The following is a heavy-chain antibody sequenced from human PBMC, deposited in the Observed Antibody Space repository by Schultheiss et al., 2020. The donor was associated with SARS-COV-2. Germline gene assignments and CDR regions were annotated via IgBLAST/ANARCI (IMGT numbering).Heavy chain of an antibody. V-gene: IGHV3-74*01. J-gene: IGHJ4*02. CDR2: INSDGSST. CDR1: GFTLRGHW. CDR3: ARGEYYNFWSGYFPEDY. Sequence: GGSLRLSCAASGFTLRGHWMHWVRQAPGKGLVWVSRINSDGSSTNYADSVKGRFTISRDNAKNTLYLQMNSLRVEDTAVYYCARGEYYNFWSGYFPEDYWGQGALVTVSS. D-gene: IGHD3-3*01.